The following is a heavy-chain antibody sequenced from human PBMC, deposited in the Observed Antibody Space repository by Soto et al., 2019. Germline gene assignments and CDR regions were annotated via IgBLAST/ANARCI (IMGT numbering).Heavy chain of an antibody. Sequence: ASVTVSCKASGYTFTTYDINWVRQAPGQGLEWMGWMNPNRTNTGYAEKFQGRVTMTRDTSISTAYMELSSLRYDDTAVYYCVRGGFLSHDHVIIAPATLGFDPWGQGTLVTVSS. J-gene: IGHJ5*02. D-gene: IGHD2-2*01. V-gene: IGHV1-8*01. CDR3: VRGGFLSHDHVIIAPATLGFDP. CDR1: GYTFTTYD. CDR2: MNPNRTNT.